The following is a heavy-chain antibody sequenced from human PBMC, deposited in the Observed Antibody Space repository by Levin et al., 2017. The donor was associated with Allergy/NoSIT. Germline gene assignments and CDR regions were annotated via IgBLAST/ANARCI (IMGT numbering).Heavy chain of an antibody. CDR3: AKETDGDYDWSFDL. D-gene: IGHD4-17*01. CDR2: ISGSGGST. J-gene: IGHJ2*01. V-gene: IGHV3-23*01. Sequence: PGGSLRLSCAASGFTFSSYAMNWVRQAPGKGLEWVSAISGSGGSTYYADSVKGRFAISRDNSKNTLYLHVNSRRAEDTAVYYCAKETDGDYDWSFDLWGRGTLVTVSS. CDR1: GFTFSSYA.